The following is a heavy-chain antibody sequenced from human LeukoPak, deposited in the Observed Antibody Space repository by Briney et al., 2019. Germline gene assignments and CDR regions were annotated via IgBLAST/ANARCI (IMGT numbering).Heavy chain of an antibody. V-gene: IGHV3-20*04. CDR3: ARVGVVGATLDAFDI. CDR2: INWNGGST. D-gene: IGHD1-26*01. CDR1: GFTFDDYG. Sequence: GGSLRLSCAASGFTFDDYGMSWVRQAPGKGLEWVSGINWNGGSTGYADSVKGRFTISRDNAKNSLYLQMNSLRAEDTALYYCARVGVVGATLDAFDIWGQGTMVTVSS. J-gene: IGHJ3*02.